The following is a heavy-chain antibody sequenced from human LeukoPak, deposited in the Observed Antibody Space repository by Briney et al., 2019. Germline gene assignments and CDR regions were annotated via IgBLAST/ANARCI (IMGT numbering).Heavy chain of an antibody. D-gene: IGHD2-15*01. CDR3: AKAPVTSCRGAFCYPLDS. CDR1: GFTFRNHG. J-gene: IGHJ4*02. V-gene: IGHV3-23*01. Sequence: GGSLRLSCAASGFTFRNHGMNWVRQAPGKGLEWVSGISPSGDIKYYADSVKGRFTISRDSSKNTLYLQMNNLRTEDAAIYYCAKAPVTSCRGAFCYPLDSWGQGTLVTVSS. CDR2: ISPSGDIK.